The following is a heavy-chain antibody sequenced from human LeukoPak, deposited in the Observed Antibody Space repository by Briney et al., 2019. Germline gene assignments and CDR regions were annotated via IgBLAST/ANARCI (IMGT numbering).Heavy chain of an antibody. J-gene: IGHJ5*02. V-gene: IGHV3-23*01. D-gene: IGHD3/OR15-3a*01. Sequence: GGSLRLSCAASGFTFSSYAMSWVSQAPGKGGEWVSSISGSGGNTYYADSVKGRFTISRDNSKNTLYLQINSPRAEDTAVYYCAKAPYGLNWFDPWCQGTLVTVSS. CDR3: AKAPYGLNWFDP. CDR2: ISGSGGNT. CDR1: GFTFSSYA.